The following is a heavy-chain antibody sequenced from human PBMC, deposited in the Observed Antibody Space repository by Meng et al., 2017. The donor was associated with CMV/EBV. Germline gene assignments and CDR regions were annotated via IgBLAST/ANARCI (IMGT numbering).Heavy chain of an antibody. CDR2: IKHSGST. V-gene: IGHV4-34*01. Sequence: SCAVYGGSFSGYYWSWIRQPPGKGLEWIGAIKHSGSTNYNPSLKSRVPISIDTSKNQFSLKLSSVTAADTAVYYCARGPTHYYYYGMDVWGQGTTVTVSS. CDR1: GGSFSGYY. CDR3: ARGPTHYYYYGMDV. J-gene: IGHJ6*02.